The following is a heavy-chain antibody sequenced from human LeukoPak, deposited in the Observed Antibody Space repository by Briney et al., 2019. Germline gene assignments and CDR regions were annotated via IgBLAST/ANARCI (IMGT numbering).Heavy chain of an antibody. D-gene: IGHD5/OR15-5a*01. CDR3: VRGDLRLPRSTPDC. J-gene: IGHJ4*02. V-gene: IGHV3-21*01. CDR2: ISSSSSYI. Sequence: GGSLRLSCAASGFTFSSYSMNWVRQAPGERLEWVSSISSSSSYIYYADSVKGRFTISRDDAKNSLFLQMNSLRGEDTAVYYCVRGDLRLPRSTPDCWGQGTLVTVSS. CDR1: GFTFSSYS.